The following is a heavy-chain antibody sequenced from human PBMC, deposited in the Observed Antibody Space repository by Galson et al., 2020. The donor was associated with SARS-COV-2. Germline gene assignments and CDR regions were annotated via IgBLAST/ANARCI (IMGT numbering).Heavy chain of an antibody. V-gene: IGHV3-74*01. CDR3: ARDLRPHNF. Sequence: GGSLRLSCAASGFTSSTYWMHWVRQDPGKGPVWVSQINPDGSFTSYADSVRGRFTISRDNAKNTLYLQMSSLTAEDTAVYYCARDLRPHNFWGQGTLVTVSS. J-gene: IGHJ4*02. CDR2: INPDGSFT. CDR1: GFTSSTYW.